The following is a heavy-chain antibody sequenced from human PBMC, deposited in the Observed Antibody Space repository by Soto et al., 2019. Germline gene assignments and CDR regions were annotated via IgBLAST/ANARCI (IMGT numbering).Heavy chain of an antibody. Sequence: ASVKVSCKASGGTFSSYAISWVRQAPGQGLEWMGRIIPILGIANYAQKFQGRVTITADKSTSTAYMELSSLRSEDTAVYYCARVGEKARYCSGGSCYGYNWSDPWGQGTLVTVSS. D-gene: IGHD2-15*01. CDR1: GGTFSSYA. V-gene: IGHV1-69*04. CDR3: ARVGEKARYCSGGSCYGYNWSDP. J-gene: IGHJ5*02. CDR2: IIPILGIA.